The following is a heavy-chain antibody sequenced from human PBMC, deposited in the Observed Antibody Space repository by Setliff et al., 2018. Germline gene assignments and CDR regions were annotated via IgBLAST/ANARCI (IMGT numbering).Heavy chain of an antibody. V-gene: IGHV4-39*01. CDR1: DDSFTSSRYY. CDR2: ISYSGTP. D-gene: IGHD2-15*01. Sequence: TLSLTCTVSDDSFTSSRYYWGWIRQAPGSGLEWIGSISYSGTPYYNASVEGRVTISIDTSRNQFSLELRSVTVADTATYYCVRPGGTTVVARHFDYWGSGILVTVSS. CDR3: VRPGGTTVVARHFDY. J-gene: IGHJ4*01.